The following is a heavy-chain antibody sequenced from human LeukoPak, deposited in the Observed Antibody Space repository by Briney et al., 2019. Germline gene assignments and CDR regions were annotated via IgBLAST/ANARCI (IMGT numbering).Heavy chain of an antibody. CDR2: INHSGST. J-gene: IGHJ6*03. CDR1: GGSFSGYY. D-gene: IGHD5-12*01. Sequence: SETLSLTCAVYGGSFSGYYWSWIRQSPGKGLEWIGEINHSGSTNYNPSLKSRVTISVDTSKNQFYLKLSSVTAADTAVYYCARGYSGYDRRGKNYYYYYMDVWGKGTTVTVSS. CDR3: ARGYSGYDRRGKNYYYYYMDV. V-gene: IGHV4-34*01.